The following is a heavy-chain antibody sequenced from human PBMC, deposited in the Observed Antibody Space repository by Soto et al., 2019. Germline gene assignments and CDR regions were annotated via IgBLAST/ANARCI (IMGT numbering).Heavy chain of an antibody. V-gene: IGHV3-30*18. D-gene: IGHD6-6*01. CDR3: AKAPYSSSSANYYYYYGMDV. CDR2: ISYDGSNK. J-gene: IGHJ6*02. CDR1: GFTFSSYG. Sequence: QVQLVESGGGVVQPGRSLRLSCAASGFTFSSYGMHWVRQAPGKGLEWVAVISYDGSNKYYADSVKGRFTISRDNSKNTLYLQMNSLRAEDTAVYYCAKAPYSSSSANYYYYYGMDVWGQGTTVTVSS.